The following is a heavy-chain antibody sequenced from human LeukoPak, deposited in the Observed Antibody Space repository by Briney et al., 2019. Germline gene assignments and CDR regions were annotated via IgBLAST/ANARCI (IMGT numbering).Heavy chain of an antibody. CDR3: ARGAMVTADY. CDR1: GGTFSSYA. CDR2: IIPILGIA. Sequence: SVTVSCKASGGTFSSYAISWVRQAPGQGLEWMGRIIPILGIANYAQKFQGRVTITADKSTSTAYMELSSLRSEDTAVYYCARGAMVTADYWGQGTLVTVSS. J-gene: IGHJ4*02. V-gene: IGHV1-69*04. D-gene: IGHD5-18*01.